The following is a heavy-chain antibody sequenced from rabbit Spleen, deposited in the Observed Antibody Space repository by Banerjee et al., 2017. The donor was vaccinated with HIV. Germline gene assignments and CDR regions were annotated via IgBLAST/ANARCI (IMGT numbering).Heavy chain of an antibody. CDR1: GFDFSRYG. D-gene: IGHD4-1*01. Sequence: QEQLVESGGGLVQPGGSLKLSCKASGFDFSRYGVNWVRQAPGKGLEWIGYIDPVLGIAVYASWVNGRFTISRDNAQNTLYLQLNSLTAADTATYFCARDLAGVIGWNFNLWGPGTLVTVS. J-gene: IGHJ4*01. CDR2: IDPVLGIA. CDR3: ARDLAGVIGWNFNL. V-gene: IGHV1S47*01.